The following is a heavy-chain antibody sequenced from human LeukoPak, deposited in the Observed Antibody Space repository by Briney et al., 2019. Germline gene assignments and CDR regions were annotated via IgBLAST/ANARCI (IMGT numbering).Heavy chain of an antibody. V-gene: IGHV1-24*01. CDR1: GYTLTELS. J-gene: IGHJ4*02. Sequence: GASVTVSFKVSGYTLTELSMHWVRQAPGKGLEWMGGFDPEDGETIYAQKFQGRVTMTEDTSTDTAYMELSSLRSEDTAVYYCATTDTAMVDASLDYWGQGTLVTVSS. D-gene: IGHD5-18*01. CDR2: FDPEDGET. CDR3: ATTDTAMVDASLDY.